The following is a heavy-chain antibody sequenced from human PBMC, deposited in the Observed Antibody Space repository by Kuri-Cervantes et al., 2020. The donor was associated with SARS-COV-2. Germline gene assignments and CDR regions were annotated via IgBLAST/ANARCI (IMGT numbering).Heavy chain of an antibody. CDR1: GYTFTGYY. CDR3: ARARPRGQDIVVVPAAQKDYYYGMDV. Sequence: ASVKVSCKASGYTFTGYYMHWVRQAPGQGLEWMGWINPNSGGTNYAQKFQGWVTMTRDTSISTAYMELSGLRSDDTAVYYCARARPRGQDIVVVPAAQKDYYYGMDVWGQGTTVTVSS. D-gene: IGHD2-2*01. J-gene: IGHJ6*02. V-gene: IGHV1-2*04. CDR2: INPNSGGT.